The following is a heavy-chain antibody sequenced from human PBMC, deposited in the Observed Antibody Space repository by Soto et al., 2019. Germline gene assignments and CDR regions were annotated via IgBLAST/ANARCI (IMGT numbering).Heavy chain of an antibody. V-gene: IGHV4-4*02. CDR1: GDSITGDNW. Sequence: QVQLQESGPGLVQPSGTLSLTCAVSGDSITGDNWWSWARQPPGKGLEWIGELHHSGATNYHPSLKGRVTISVDKSKNQCSLKLNSVTAADTAMFYGATQGFYRMGVWGRGTTVTVSS. CDR3: ATQGFYRMGV. J-gene: IGHJ6*02. CDR2: LHHSGAT.